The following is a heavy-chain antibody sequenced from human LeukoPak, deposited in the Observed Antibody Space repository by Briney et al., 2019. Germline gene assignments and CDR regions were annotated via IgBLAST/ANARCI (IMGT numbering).Heavy chain of an antibody. Sequence: PSETLSLTCTVSGYSISSGYYWGWIRQPPGKGLEWVSTISGSGDNTYYADSVKGRFTISRDNSKNTLYLQMNSLRAEDTAVYYCARGEGESGDYFDYWGQGTLVTVSS. CDR2: ISGSGDNT. CDR3: ARGEGESGDYFDY. V-gene: IGHV3-23*01. D-gene: IGHD7-27*01. J-gene: IGHJ4*02. CDR1: GYSISSGYY.